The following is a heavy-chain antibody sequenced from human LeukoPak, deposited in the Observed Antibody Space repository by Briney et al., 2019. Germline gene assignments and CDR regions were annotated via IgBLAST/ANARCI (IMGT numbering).Heavy chain of an antibody. J-gene: IGHJ6*03. D-gene: IGHD1-1*01. Sequence: PGGSLRLSCAASGFTFSDYYMSWIRQAPGKGLEWVSYISSSGSTIYYADSVKGRFTISRDNAKNSLYLQMNSLRAEDTALYHCAREVQLERRNYYYYYMDVWGKGTTVTVSS. CDR3: AREVQLERRNYYYYYMDV. CDR2: ISSSGSTI. V-gene: IGHV3-11*01. CDR1: GFTFSDYY.